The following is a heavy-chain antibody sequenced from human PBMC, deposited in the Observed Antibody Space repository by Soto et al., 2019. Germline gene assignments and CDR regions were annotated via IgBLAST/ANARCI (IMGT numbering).Heavy chain of an antibody. CDR1: GFTFSSYA. V-gene: IGHV3-30-3*01. J-gene: IGHJ4*02. CDR2: ISYDGSNK. D-gene: IGHD2-21*02. CDR3: AREKANCGGDCNDY. Sequence: GGSLRLSCAASGFTFSSYAMHWVRQAPGKGLEWVAVISYDGSNKYYADSVKGRFSIFRDNSENSLYLQMNSLRDEDTAIYYCAREKANCGGDCNDYWGQGTQVTVSS.